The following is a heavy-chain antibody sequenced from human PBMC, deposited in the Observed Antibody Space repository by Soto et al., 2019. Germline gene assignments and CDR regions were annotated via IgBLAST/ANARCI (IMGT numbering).Heavy chain of an antibody. V-gene: IGHV4-30-2*01. CDR2: IYHSGST. CDR3: ARGMTTVTTSDY. Sequence: SETLSLTCTVSGGSISSGGYSWSWIRQPPGKGLEWIGYIYHSGSTYYNPSLKSRVTISVDRSKNQFSLKLSSVTAADTAVYYCARGMTTVTTSDYWGQGTLVTVSS. J-gene: IGHJ4*02. D-gene: IGHD4-17*01. CDR1: GGSISSGGYS.